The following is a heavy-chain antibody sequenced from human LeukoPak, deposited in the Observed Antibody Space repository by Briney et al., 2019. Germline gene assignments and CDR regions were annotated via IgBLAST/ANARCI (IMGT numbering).Heavy chain of an antibody. CDR2: ISCSSSTI. CDR3: ARGGGYSYKISACDI. J-gene: IGHJ3*02. V-gene: IGHV3-48*01. Sequence: GGSLRLSCAASGFHFSSYGMTWVRQAPGKGPEWVSYISCSSSTIYYADSVKGRVTLSRDNVKNSLFLPLNRLRAVDTAVYYCARGGGYSYKISACDIWGQRTMVTVSS. D-gene: IGHD5-18*01. CDR1: GFHFSSYG.